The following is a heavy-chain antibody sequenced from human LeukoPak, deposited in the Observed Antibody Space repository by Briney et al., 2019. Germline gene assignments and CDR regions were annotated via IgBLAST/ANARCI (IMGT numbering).Heavy chain of an antibody. CDR3: AKDIGPDYGDYLDY. CDR2: ISGSGAYT. D-gene: IGHD4-17*01. CDR1: GFTFSSYA. V-gene: IGHV3-23*01. Sequence: PGGSLRLSCAAPGFTFSSYAMAWVRQAPGKGLEWVSAISGSGAYTYYADSVKGRFAISGDSSKNTLYLQMNSLRAEDTAIYYCAKDIGPDYGDYLDYWGQGTLVTVSS. J-gene: IGHJ4*02.